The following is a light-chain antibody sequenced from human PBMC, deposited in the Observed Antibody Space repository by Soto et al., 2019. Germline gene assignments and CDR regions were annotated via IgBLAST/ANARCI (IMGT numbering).Light chain of an antibody. CDR2: RAS. J-gene: IGKJ1*01. CDR3: QHYNDYSRV. Sequence: DIQMTQSPSTLSASIGDRVTITCRASQSVDSWLAWYQQQPGKAPKLLIYRASTLQTGVPSRFSGTGSGTQITLTISSLQPDDFATDYCQHYNDYSRVFGQGTKVEIK. V-gene: IGKV1-5*03. CDR1: QSVDSW.